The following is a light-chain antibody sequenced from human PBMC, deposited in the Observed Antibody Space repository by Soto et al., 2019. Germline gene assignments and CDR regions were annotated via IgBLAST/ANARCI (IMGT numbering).Light chain of an antibody. V-gene: IGLV2-23*02. CDR1: SSDVGSYNL. CDR2: EVS. Sequence: QSALTQPASVSGSPGQSITNSCTGTSSDVGSYNLVSWYQQHPGKAPKLMIYEVSKRPSGVSNRFSGSKSGNTASLTISGLQAEDEADYYCCSYAGSSRFGGGTKLTVL. CDR3: CSYAGSSR. J-gene: IGLJ3*02.